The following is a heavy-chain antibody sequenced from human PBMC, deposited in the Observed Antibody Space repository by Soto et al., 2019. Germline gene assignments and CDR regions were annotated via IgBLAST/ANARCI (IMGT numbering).Heavy chain of an antibody. CDR2: INPSGGST. CDR1: GYPFTNFY. D-gene: IGHD3-22*01. J-gene: IGHJ4*02. CDR3: ARADYYGSSGYHLDY. V-gene: IGHV1-46*01. Sequence: QVQVAQSGAEVKRPGASVKVSCWASGYPFTNFYIHWVRQAPGQELEWMGIINPSGGSTAYAQKFLGRVTMTRDTSTSTVYMEVSSLRSEDTAVYYCARADYYGSSGYHLDYWGQGTRVTVSS.